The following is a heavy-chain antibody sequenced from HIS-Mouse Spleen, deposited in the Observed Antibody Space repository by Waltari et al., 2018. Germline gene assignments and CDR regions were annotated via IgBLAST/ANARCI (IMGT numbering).Heavy chain of an antibody. D-gene: IGHD1-1*01. J-gene: IGHJ4*02. CDR1: GGPISSYY. V-gene: IGHV4-59*01. Sequence: QVQLQESGPGLVKPSETLSLTCTAPGGPISSYYWSWIRQPPGKGLEWIGYIYYSGSTNYNPSLKSRVTISVDTSKNQFSLKLSSVTAADTAVYYCAREGLERYYFDYWGQGTLVTVSS. CDR2: IYYSGST. CDR3: AREGLERYYFDY.